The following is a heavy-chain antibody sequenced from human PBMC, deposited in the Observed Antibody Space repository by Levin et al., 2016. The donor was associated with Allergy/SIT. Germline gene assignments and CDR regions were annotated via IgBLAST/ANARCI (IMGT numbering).Heavy chain of an antibody. Sequence: GGSLRLSCTASGFTFSTYAMTWVRQAPGKGLEWVSLINISDGGSTYYADSVKGRFTISRDNSKNTLYLQMASLRVEDTAVYYCAALWGSWNYGDYWGQGTLVAVSS. J-gene: IGHJ4*02. CDR3: AALWGSWNYGDY. CDR2: INISDGGST. V-gene: IGHV3-23*01. CDR1: GFTFSTYA. D-gene: IGHD3-16*01.